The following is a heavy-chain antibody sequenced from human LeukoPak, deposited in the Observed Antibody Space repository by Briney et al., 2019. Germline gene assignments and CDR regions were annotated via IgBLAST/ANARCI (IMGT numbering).Heavy chain of an antibody. CDR2: ISSSGSTI. J-gene: IGHJ4*02. CDR1: GFTFSDYY. V-gene: IGHV3-11*04. D-gene: IGHD3-3*01. Sequence: PGGSLRLSCAASGFTFSDYYMSWIRQAPGKGLEWVSYISSSGSTIYYADSVKGRFTISRDNAKNSLYLQMSSLRAEDTAVYYCARVGPYDFWSGYYPYWGQGTLVTVSS. CDR3: ARVGPYDFWSGYYPY.